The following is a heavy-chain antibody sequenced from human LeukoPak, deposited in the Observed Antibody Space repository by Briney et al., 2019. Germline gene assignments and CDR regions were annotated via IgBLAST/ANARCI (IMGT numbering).Heavy chain of an antibody. CDR3: AREMRGGDYGDGGAFDI. Sequence: ASVKVSCKASGYTFTSYYMHWVRQAPGQGLEWMGIINPSGGSTSYAQKFQGRVTMTRDTSTSTVYMELSSLRSEDTAVYYCAREMRGGDYGDGGAFDIWGQGTMVTVSS. J-gene: IGHJ3*02. CDR2: INPSGGST. D-gene: IGHD4-17*01. CDR1: GYTFTSYY. V-gene: IGHV1-46*01.